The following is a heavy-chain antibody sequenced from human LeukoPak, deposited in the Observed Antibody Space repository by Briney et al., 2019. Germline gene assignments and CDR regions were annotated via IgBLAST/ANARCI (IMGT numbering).Heavy chain of an antibody. CDR1: GFTFSSYS. CDR2: ISSSSSYI. CDR3: ARDPSAYYYDSSGSIESGAKGY. Sequence: GGSLRLSCAASGFTFSSYSMNWVRQASGKGLEWVSSISSSSSYIYYADSVKGRFTISRDNAKNSLYLQMNSLRAEDTAVYYCARDPSAYYYDSSGSIESGAKGYWGQGTLVTVSS. D-gene: IGHD3-22*01. J-gene: IGHJ4*02. V-gene: IGHV3-21*01.